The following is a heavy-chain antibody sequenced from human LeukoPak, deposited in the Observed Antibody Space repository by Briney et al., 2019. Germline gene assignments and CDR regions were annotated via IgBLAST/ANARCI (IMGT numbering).Heavy chain of an antibody. CDR2: INHSGST. V-gene: IGHV4-34*01. Sequence: SETLSLTCAVYGGSFSGYYWSWIRQPPGKGLEWIGEINHSGSTNYNPSLKSRVTISVDTSKNQFSLRLSSVTAADTAVYYCARHGNPYYDLLAGYFDYWGQGTLVTVSS. CDR1: GGSFSGYY. D-gene: IGHD3-9*01. J-gene: IGHJ4*02. CDR3: ARHGNPYYDLLAGYFDY.